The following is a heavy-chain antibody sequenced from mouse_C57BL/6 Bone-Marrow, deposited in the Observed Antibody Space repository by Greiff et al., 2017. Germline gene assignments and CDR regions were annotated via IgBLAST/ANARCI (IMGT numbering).Heavy chain of an antibody. V-gene: IGHV1-69*01. CDR3: ALYSNYGAY. D-gene: IGHD2-5*01. CDR2: IDPSDSYT. Sequence: VQLQQPGAELVMPGASVKLSCKASGYTFTSYWMHWVKQRPGQGLEWIGEIDPSDSYTNYNPKFKGKSTLTVDKSSSTAYMQLSSLTSEDSAVYYCALYSNYGAYWGQGTLVTVSA. J-gene: IGHJ3*01. CDR1: GYTFTSYW.